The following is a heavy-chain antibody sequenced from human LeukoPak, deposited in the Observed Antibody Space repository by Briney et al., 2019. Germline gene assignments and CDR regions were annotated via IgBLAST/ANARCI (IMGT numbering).Heavy chain of an antibody. J-gene: IGHJ4*02. CDR3: AKPFERVATNWYYFDY. CDR1: GFTFSSYA. V-gene: IGHV3-23*01. Sequence: GGSLRLSCAASGFTFSSYAMNWVRQAPGKGLEWVSALSGSGGSTYYADSVKGRFTISRDNSKNTLYLQMNSLRAEDTAVYYCAKPFERVATNWYYFDYWGQGTLVTVSS. D-gene: IGHD5-12*01. CDR2: LSGSGGST.